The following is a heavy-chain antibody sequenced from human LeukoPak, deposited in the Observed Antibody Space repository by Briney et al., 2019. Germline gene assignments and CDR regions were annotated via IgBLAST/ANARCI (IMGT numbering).Heavy chain of an antibody. Sequence: SETLSLTCTVSGGSISSYYWNWIRQPPGKGLEWIGYIYYSGSTNYNPSLKSRVTISIDTSKNQFSLKLSSVTAADTAVYYCATQAFDYGAEYFQHWGQGSLVTVSS. CDR3: ATQAFDYGAEYFQH. CDR2: IYYSGST. V-gene: IGHV4-59*01. J-gene: IGHJ1*01. D-gene: IGHD4-17*01. CDR1: GGSISSYY.